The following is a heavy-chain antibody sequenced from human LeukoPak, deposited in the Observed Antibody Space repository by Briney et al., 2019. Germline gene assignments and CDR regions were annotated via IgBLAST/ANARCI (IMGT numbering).Heavy chain of an antibody. CDR3: ARDGYRYCSSTSCFPGGSY. D-gene: IGHD2-2*01. V-gene: IGHV3-33*01. Sequence: GGSLRLSCAASGFTFSSYGMHWVRQAPGKGLEWVAVIWYDGSNKYYADSVKGRFTISRDNAKIYLYLQMSSLRAEDTVVYYCARDGYRYCSSTSCFPGGSYWGQGTLVTVSS. CDR2: IWYDGSNK. CDR1: GFTFSSYG. J-gene: IGHJ4*02.